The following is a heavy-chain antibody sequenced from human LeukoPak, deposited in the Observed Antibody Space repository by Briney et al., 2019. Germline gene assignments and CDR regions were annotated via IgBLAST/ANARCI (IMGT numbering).Heavy chain of an antibody. CDR3: ARGGAYYYYMDV. D-gene: IGHD4/OR15-4a*01. CDR1: GFTFSSYS. J-gene: IGHJ6*03. CDR2: ISGSSSYI. V-gene: IGHV3-21*01. Sequence: GGSLRLSCAASGFTFSSYSMNWVRQAPGKGLEWVSSISGSSSYIYYADSLRGRFTISRDNAKNSLYLQMNSLRAEDTAVYYCARGGAYYYYMDVWGKGTTVTVSS.